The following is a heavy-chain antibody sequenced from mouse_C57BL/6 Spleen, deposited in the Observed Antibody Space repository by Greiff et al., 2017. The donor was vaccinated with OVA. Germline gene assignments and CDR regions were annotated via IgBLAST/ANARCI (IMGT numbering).Heavy chain of an antibody. CDR2: IYPGDGST. CDR1: GYTFTSYD. V-gene: IGHV1-85*01. CDR3: ARSGGRGFAY. D-gene: IGHD3-3*01. J-gene: IGHJ3*01. Sequence: VQLQQSGPELVKPGASVKLSCKASGYTFTSYDINWVKQRPGQGLEWIGWIYPGDGSTNYNEKFKGKATLTVDTSSSTAYMELHSLTSEDSAVYCCARSGGRGFAYWGQGTLVTVSA.